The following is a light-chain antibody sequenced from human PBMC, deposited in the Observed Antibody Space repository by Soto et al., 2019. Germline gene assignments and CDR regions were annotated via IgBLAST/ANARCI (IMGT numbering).Light chain of an antibody. CDR2: DNN. V-gene: IGLV1-51*01. CDR3: GTWDSSLSAVV. CDR1: SPNIGSYY. Sequence: QSVLTQPPSVSAAPGQKVTISCSGSSPNIGSYYVSWYQQLPGTAPKLLIYDNNKRPSGIPDRFSGSKSDTSATLGITGLQTGDEADYYCGTWDSSLSAVVFGGGTKLTVL. J-gene: IGLJ2*01.